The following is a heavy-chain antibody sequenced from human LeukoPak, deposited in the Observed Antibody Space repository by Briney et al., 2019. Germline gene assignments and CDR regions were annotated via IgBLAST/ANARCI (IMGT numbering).Heavy chain of an antibody. CDR1: GFTFSSYE. J-gene: IGHJ5*02. V-gene: IGHV3-48*03. CDR3: ARDGGIAAAPRDNWFDP. CDR2: ISSSGSTI. Sequence: GGSLRLSCAASGFTFSSYEMIWVRQAPGKGLEWVSYISSSGSTIYYADSVKGRFTISRDNAKNSLYLQMNSLRAEDTAVYYCARDGGIAAAPRDNWFDPWGQGTLVTVSS. D-gene: IGHD6-13*01.